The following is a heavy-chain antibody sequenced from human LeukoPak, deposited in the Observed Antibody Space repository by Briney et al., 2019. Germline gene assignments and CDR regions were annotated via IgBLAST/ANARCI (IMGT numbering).Heavy chain of an antibody. CDR1: GFTFSSYA. CDR2: ISGSGGST. D-gene: IGHD3-10*01. V-gene: IGHV3-23*01. J-gene: IGHJ4*02. Sequence: GGSLRLSCAASGFTFSSYAMSLVRQAPGKGLEWVSAISGSGGSTYYADSVKGRFTISRGNSKNTLYLQMNSLRAEDTAVYYCAKDGVTMVRGPQSDYWGQGTLVTVSS. CDR3: AKDGVTMVRGPQSDY.